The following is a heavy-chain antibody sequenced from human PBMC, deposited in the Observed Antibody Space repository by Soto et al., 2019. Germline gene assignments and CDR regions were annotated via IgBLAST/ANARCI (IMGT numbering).Heavy chain of an antibody. Sequence: QVQLVQSGAEVKKPGSSVKVSCKASGGTFSRYTINWVRQAPGQGLEWMGRIIPIAAIANYTQKFQGRVTMTLDKTSTEAYKEQSSLRSDDTAVYYCARGSTMSRGAPSGFDPWGQGTLVTVSS. D-gene: IGHD3-10*01. CDR2: IIPIAAIA. J-gene: IGHJ5*02. V-gene: IGHV1-69*02. CDR3: ARGSTMSRGAPSGFDP. CDR1: GGTFSRYT.